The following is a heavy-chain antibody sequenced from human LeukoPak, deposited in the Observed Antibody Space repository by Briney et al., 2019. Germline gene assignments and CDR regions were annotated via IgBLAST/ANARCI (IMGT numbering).Heavy chain of an antibody. D-gene: IGHD3-22*01. Sequence: GGSLRLSCAASGFTFSSYAISWVRQAPGKGLEWVSALSGSGGSTYYADSVKGRFTISRDNSKNTLYLQMNSLRAEDTAVYYCYIPYYDTSAYKGYWGQGTLVTVSS. CDR1: GFTFSSYA. J-gene: IGHJ4*02. V-gene: IGHV3-23*01. CDR3: YIPYYDTSAYKGY. CDR2: LSGSGGST.